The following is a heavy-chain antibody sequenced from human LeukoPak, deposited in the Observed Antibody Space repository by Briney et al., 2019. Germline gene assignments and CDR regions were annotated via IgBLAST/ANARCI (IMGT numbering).Heavy chain of an antibody. CDR1: GFTFHDYT. V-gene: IGHV3-43*01. CDR2: ISWDGDGT. D-gene: IGHD3-10*01. Sequence: PGGSLRLSCAASGFTFHDYTMHWVRQAPGKGLEWVSLISWDGDGTYYADSVKGRFTISRDNSKKSLYLQMSSLGTEDTALHYCAKAPYAAGSALDYWGQGTLVTVSS. J-gene: IGHJ4*02. CDR3: AKAPYAAGSALDY.